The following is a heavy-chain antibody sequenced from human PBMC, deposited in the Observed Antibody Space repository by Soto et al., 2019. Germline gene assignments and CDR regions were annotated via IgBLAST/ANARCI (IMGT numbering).Heavy chain of an antibody. V-gene: IGHV3-23*01. CDR2: ISGSGGST. CDR1: GFTFSSYA. J-gene: IGHJ3*01. D-gene: IGHD2-15*01. CDR3: AKGSVAASPLSAKTG. Sequence: EVQLLESGGGLVQPGGSLRLSCAAYGFTFSSYAMSWVRQAPGKGLEWVSAISGSGGSTYYADSVKGRFTISRDNSENTLYLQMNSLSAEDTAVYYCAKGSVAASPLSAKTGWGQGTMVTVSS.